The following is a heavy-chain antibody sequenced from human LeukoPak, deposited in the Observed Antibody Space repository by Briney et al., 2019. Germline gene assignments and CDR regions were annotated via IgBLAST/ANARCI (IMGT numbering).Heavy chain of an antibody. CDR3: ARAGRYSSGWSYYFDY. CDR1: GFTVSSNY. J-gene: IGHJ4*02. CDR2: IYTGGTT. Sequence: GGSLRLSCAASGFTVSSNYMTWVRQAPGKGLGWVSIIYTGGTTYYADSVKGRFTISRDDSKNTLDLQMNSLRDEDTAVYYCARAGRYSSGWSYYFDYWGQGALVTVSS. D-gene: IGHD6-19*01. V-gene: IGHV3-66*01.